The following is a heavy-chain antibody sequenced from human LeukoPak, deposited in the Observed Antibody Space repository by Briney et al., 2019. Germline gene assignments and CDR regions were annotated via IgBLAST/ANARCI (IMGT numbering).Heavy chain of an antibody. CDR2: IKHDGSEKQDGSEK. Sequence: GGSLRLSCAASGFTFSQYWMSWVREAPGKGLEWGANIKHDGSEKQDGSEKNYVDSVKGRFTISRDNAKNSLYLQMNSLRAEDTAVYYCARSGRGVDSFYFYKDVWGKGTTVTVSS. CDR1: GFTFSQYW. J-gene: IGHJ6*03. D-gene: IGHD3-10*01. V-gene: IGHV3-7*01. CDR3: ARSGRGVDSFYFYKDV.